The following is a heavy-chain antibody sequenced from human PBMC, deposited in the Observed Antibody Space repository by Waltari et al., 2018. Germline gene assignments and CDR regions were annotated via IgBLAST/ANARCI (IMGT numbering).Heavy chain of an antibody. V-gene: IGHV3-7*03. D-gene: IGHD1-7*01. Sequence: ELQLVESGGGVVQPGGSLRLSCVGSGFTLSNFWMTWVRQAPGKGLEWVANIKEDGSVTYYADSVKGRFTVSRDNIKDSVYLQMSSLRTDDTAVYFCARGNCGFVGGALWGQGTMVTVSP. CDR3: ARGNCGFVGGAL. J-gene: IGHJ4*02. CDR2: IKEDGSVT. CDR1: GFTLSNFW.